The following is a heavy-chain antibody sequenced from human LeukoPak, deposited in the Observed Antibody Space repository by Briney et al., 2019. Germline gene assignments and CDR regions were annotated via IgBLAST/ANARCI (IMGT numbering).Heavy chain of an antibody. D-gene: IGHD5/OR15-5a*01. CDR2: IIPIVGAT. Sequence: QISCKGSGSSFTSYWIGWVRPAPGQGLEWMGGIIPIVGATKYGQRFQGILTITKDESTSTSYWELSSLRSEDTAVYYCARVDSMVSTLGPIDTWGQGTLVTVSS. V-gene: IGHV1-69*05. J-gene: IGHJ5*02. CDR3: ARVDSMVSTLGPIDT. CDR1: GSSFTSYW.